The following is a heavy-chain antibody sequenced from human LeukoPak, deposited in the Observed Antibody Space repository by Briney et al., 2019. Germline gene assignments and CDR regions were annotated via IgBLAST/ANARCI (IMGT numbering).Heavy chain of an antibody. V-gene: IGHV4-61*02. J-gene: IGHJ4*02. D-gene: IGHD3-22*01. CDR1: GGSISSGSYY. CDR3: ARARGVDDSSGYPYFDY. Sequence: SETLSLTCTVSGGSISSGSYYWSWIRQPAGKGLEWIGRIYTSGSTNYNPSLKSRVTISVDTSKNQFSLKLSSVTAADTAVYYCARARGVDDSSGYPYFDYWGQGTLVTVSS. CDR2: IYTSGST.